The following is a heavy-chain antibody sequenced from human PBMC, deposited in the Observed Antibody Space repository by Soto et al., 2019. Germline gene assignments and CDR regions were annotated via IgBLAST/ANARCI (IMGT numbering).Heavy chain of an antibody. CDR2: IYYSGST. D-gene: IGHD3-22*01. CDR3: ARHAVGGNSGCDTTYYYDSSGYYWQGNYFDY. CDR1: GGSISSGDYY. J-gene: IGHJ4*02. Sequence: SETLSLTCTVSGGSISSGDYYWSWIRQPPGKGLEWIGYIYYSGSTYYNPSLKSRVTISVDTSKNQFSLKLSSVTAADTAVYYCARHAVGGNSGCDTTYYYDSSGYYWQGNYFDYWGQGTLVIVSS. V-gene: IGHV4-30-4*01.